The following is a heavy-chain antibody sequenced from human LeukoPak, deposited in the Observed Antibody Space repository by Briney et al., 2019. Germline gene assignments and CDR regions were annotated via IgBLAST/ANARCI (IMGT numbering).Heavy chain of an antibody. J-gene: IGHJ4*02. V-gene: IGHV1-2*02. CDR3: ARALYGGGGFDY. Sequence: ASVKVSCKASGYTFTGYYMYWVRQAPGQGLEWVGWINPNSGGTNYAQKFQCRVTMTRDTSISTAYMELSRLRSDDTAVYYCARALYGGGGFDYWGQGTLVTVSS. CDR1: GYTFTGYY. CDR2: INPNSGGT. D-gene: IGHD4-23*01.